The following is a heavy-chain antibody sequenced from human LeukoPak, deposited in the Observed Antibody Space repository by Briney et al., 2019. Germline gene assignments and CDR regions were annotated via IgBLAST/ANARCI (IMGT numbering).Heavy chain of an antibody. Sequence: ASVKVSCKASGDTFTSYGISWVRQAPGQGLEWMGWISAYNGNTNYAQKFQGRVTMTTDTSTSTAYKELRSLRSDDTAVYYCARDQQWLDPARHGFDYWGQGTLVTVSS. CDR3: ARDQQWLDPARHGFDY. CDR1: GDTFTSYG. J-gene: IGHJ4*02. D-gene: IGHD6-19*01. V-gene: IGHV1-18*01. CDR2: ISAYNGNT.